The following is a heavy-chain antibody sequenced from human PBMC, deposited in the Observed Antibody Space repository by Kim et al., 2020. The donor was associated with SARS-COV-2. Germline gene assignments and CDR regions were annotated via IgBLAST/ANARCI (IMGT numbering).Heavy chain of an antibody. J-gene: IGHJ6*02. CDR3: AKRIAAAGRGGGYYGMDV. D-gene: IGHD6-13*01. Sequence: KGRFTISRDNSKNTLYLQMNSLRAEDTAVYYCAKRIAAAGRGGGYYGMDVWGQGTTVTVSS. V-gene: IGHV3-33*06.